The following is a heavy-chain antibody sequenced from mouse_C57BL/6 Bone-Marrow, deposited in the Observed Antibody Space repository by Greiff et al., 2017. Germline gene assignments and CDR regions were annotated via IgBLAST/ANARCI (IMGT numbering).Heavy chain of an antibody. Sequence: QVQLQQPGAELVMPGASVKLSCKASGYTFTSYWMHWVKQRPGQGLEWIGELDPSDSYTNSNQKFKGKSTLTVDKSSSTAYMQLSSLTSEDSAVYYCAKTAQAWEFAYWGQGTLVTVSA. J-gene: IGHJ3*01. CDR2: LDPSDSYT. CDR1: GYTFTSYW. CDR3: AKTAQAWEFAY. D-gene: IGHD3-2*02. V-gene: IGHV1-69*01.